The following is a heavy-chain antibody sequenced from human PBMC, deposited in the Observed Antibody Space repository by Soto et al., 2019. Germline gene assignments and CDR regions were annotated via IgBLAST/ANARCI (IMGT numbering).Heavy chain of an antibody. D-gene: IGHD4-4*01. CDR3: ARDLQLDV. CDR1: GGSVSSGSYF. CDR2: IYYSGST. J-gene: IGHJ6*02. Sequence: PSETLSLTCTVSGGSVSSGSYFWSWIRQPPGKGLEWIGCIYYSGSTNYNPSLKNRVTISADTSKNRFSLRLRSATAADTAVYYCARDLQLDVWGPGTTVTVSS. V-gene: IGHV4-61*01.